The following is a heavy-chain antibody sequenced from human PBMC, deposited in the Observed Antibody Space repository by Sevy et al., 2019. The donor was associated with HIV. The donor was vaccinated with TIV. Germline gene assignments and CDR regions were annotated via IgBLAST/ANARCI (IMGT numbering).Heavy chain of an antibody. CDR2: IGGSGSTI. J-gene: IGHJ3*02. CDR3: ARKTLRYDAFDI. V-gene: IGHV3-48*03. Sequence: GGYLRLSCAASGFTFSSCDMNWVRQAPGKGLEWVSYIGGSGSTIYYAESVKGRFTSSRDNAKNSLYLQMNSLRAEDTALYYCARKTLRYDAFDIWGQGTMVTVSS. CDR1: GFTFSSCD. D-gene: IGHD3-9*01.